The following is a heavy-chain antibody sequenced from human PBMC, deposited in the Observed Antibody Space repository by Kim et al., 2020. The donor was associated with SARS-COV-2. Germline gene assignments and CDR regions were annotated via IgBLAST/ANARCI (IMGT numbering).Heavy chain of an antibody. Sequence: SGPTLVKPTQTLTLTCTFSGFSLSTSGVGVGWIRQPPGKALEWLALIYWDDDKRYSPSLKSRLTITKDTSKNQVVLTMTNMDPVDTATYYCAHILVSSSWPPAEYFQHWGQGTLVTVSS. V-gene: IGHV2-5*02. CDR2: IYWDDDK. CDR1: GFSLSTSGVG. J-gene: IGHJ1*01. CDR3: AHILVSSSWPPAEYFQH. D-gene: IGHD6-13*01.